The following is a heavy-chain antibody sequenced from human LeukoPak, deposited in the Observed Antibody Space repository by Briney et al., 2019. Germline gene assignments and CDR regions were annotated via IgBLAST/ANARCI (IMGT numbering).Heavy chain of an antibody. V-gene: IGHV4-4*09. Sequence: SETLSLTCTVSGGSISSYYWSWIRQPPGKGLERIGYIYTSGSTNYNPSLKSRVTISVDTSKNQFSLKLSSVTAADTAVYYCARHAEAMYYFDYWGQGTLVTVSS. J-gene: IGHJ4*02. CDR1: GGSISSYY. CDR2: IYTSGST. CDR3: ARHAEAMYYFDY. D-gene: IGHD5-18*01.